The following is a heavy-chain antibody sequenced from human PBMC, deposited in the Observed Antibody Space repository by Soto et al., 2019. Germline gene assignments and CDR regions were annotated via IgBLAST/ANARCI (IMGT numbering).Heavy chain of an antibody. CDR2: LYYGGSP. Sequence: PSETLSPTCSFSGCSISRGEDYLNWIPQPPGKGLEWIGYLYYGGSPYYNPSLKSRVTISVDTSKNQFSLKLTSMTAADTAVYYCARSYDNRGYDLGYWGQGTLVTVSS. V-gene: IGHV4-30-4*02. CDR1: GCSISRGEDY. CDR3: ARSYDNRGYDLGY. J-gene: IGHJ4*02. D-gene: IGHD3-22*01.